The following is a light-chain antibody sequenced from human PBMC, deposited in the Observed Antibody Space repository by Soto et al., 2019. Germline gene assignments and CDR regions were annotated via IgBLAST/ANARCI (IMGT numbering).Light chain of an antibody. CDR1: SGHSSNA. Sequence: QPVLTQSPSASASLGASVKLTCTPSSGHSSNAIAWHQQQSEKGPRYLMKLNSDGSHTKGDGIPDRFSGSSSGAERYLTISSLQSEDEADYYCQTWGTGPWVFGGGTKLTVL. V-gene: IGLV4-69*01. CDR3: QTWGTGPWV. CDR2: LNSDGSH. J-gene: IGLJ3*02.